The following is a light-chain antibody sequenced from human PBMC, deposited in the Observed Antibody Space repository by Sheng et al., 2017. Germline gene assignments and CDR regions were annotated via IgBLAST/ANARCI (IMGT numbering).Light chain of an antibody. J-gene: IGKJ2*01. Sequence: IVLTQSPATLSLSPGERATLSCRASQSVSSYLAWYQQKPGQAPRLLIYGASTRATGIPARFSGSGSGTEFTLTISSLQSEDFAVYYCQQYNNWPPYTFGQGTKLEI. CDR1: QSVSSY. CDR2: GAS. CDR3: QQYNNWPPYT. V-gene: IGKV3-15*01.